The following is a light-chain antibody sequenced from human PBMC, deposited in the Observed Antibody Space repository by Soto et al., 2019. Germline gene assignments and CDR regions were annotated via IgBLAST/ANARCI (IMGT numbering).Light chain of an antibody. J-gene: IGLJ2*01. V-gene: IGLV1-51*01. Sequence: QSVLTQPPSVSAAPGQKVIISCSGSSSNIENNPISWYQQFPGTVPKLLIHDDNKRPSGIPDRFSGSKSGTSATLGITGLQTGDEADYYCGTWDTSLSAGVFGRGTKLT. CDR2: DDN. CDR1: SSNIENNP. CDR3: GTWDTSLSAGV.